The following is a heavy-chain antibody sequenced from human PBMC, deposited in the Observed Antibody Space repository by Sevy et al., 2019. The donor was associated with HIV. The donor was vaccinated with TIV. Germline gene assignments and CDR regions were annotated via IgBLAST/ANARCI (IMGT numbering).Heavy chain of an antibody. CDR2: IGSSSNYI. J-gene: IGHJ4*02. CDR3: VRDGGCSSSSCLLYFDY. CDR1: GFTFSKYP. D-gene: IGHD2-15*01. V-gene: IGHV3-21*01. Sequence: GGSLRLSCVVSGFTFSKYPMNWVRQAPGKGLEWVSSIGSSSNYIYYEDSVKGRFTRSRDNAKNSLYLQTNSLRADETAVYYCVRDGGCSSSSCLLYFDYWGQGILVTVSS.